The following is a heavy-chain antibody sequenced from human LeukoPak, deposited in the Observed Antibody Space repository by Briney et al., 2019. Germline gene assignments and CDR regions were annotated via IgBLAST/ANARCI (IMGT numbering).Heavy chain of an antibody. CDR3: AKAPREYDGIDY. J-gene: IGHJ4*02. CDR2: ISGSGGST. V-gene: IGHV3-23*01. CDR1: GFTFSSYA. Sequence: GGSLRLSCAASGFTFSSYAMSWVRQAPGKGLEWVSAISGSGGSTYYADSVKGRFTISRDNSKNTLYLQMNSQRAEDTAVYYCAKAPREYDGIDYWGQGTLVTVSS. D-gene: IGHD2/OR15-2a*01.